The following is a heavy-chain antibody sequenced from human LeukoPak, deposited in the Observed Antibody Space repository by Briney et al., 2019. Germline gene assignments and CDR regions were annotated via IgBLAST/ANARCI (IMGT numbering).Heavy chain of an antibody. CDR1: GGSISSGSYY. Sequence: PSETLSLTCTVSGGSISSGSYYWSWIRQPAGKGLEWIGEINHSGSTNYNPSLKSRVTISVDTSKNQFSLKLSSVTAADTAVYYCARRAPQLRRAFDIWGQGTMVTVSS. J-gene: IGHJ3*02. D-gene: IGHD6-6*01. V-gene: IGHV4-61*10. CDR2: INHSGST. CDR3: ARRAPQLRRAFDI.